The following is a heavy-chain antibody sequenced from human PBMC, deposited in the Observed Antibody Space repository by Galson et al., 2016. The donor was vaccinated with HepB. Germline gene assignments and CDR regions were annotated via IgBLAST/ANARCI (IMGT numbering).Heavy chain of an antibody. Sequence: SVKVSCKASGGTFSTYTISWVRQTPGQGLEWMGGIIPIFGASNYAPKFQGRVTITADESTSTAYMEVSSLRSEDTAVYYCSRDSSGTSHLDYWGQRTLVTVSS. CDR3: SRDSSGTSHLDY. J-gene: IGHJ4*02. V-gene: IGHV1-69*13. CDR1: GGTFSTYT. CDR2: IIPIFGAS. D-gene: IGHD3-10*01.